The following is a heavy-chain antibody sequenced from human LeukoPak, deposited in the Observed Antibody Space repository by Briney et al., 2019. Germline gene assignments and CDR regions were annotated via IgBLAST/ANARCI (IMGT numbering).Heavy chain of an antibody. J-gene: IGHJ4*02. CDR2: INAGNGNT. D-gene: IGHD3-10*01. Sequence: ASVKVSCKASGYTFTSYAMHWVRQAPGQRLEWMGWINAGNGNTKYSQKFQGRVTMTRNTSISTAYMELSSLRSEDTAVYYCARGTYYGSGSISGGFDYWGQGTLVTVSS. V-gene: IGHV1-3*01. CDR1: GYTFTSYA. CDR3: ARGTYYGSGSISGGFDY.